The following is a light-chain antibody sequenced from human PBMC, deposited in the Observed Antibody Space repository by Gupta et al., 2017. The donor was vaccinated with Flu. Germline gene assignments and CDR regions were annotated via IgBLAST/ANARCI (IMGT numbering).Light chain of an antibody. Sequence: RATLSVSPGERATLSCRASQSISSGLAWYQQKPGQAPRLLFSGASTRATGVPARFSGSGSGTDFTLTISSLHSEDSAIYYCQQYDTWPITFGQGTRLEIK. V-gene: IGKV3-15*01. CDR1: QSISSG. CDR2: GAS. CDR3: QQYDTWPIT. J-gene: IGKJ5*01.